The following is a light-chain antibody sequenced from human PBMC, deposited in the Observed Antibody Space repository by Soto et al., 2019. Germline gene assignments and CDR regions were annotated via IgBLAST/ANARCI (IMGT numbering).Light chain of an antibody. CDR3: QQRSNWPSTT. CDR2: DAS. CDR1: QSVSSY. Sequence: EIVLTQSPATLSLSPGERATLSCRASQSVSSYLAWYQQKPGQAPRLLIYDASNRATGIPARFSGSGSGTDFTLTISSLEPEDFAVYYCQQRSNWPSTTFGQATMVEIK. V-gene: IGKV3-11*01. J-gene: IGKJ1*01.